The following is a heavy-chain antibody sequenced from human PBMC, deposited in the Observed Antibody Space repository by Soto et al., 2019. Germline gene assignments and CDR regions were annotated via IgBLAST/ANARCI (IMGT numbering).Heavy chain of an antibody. CDR3: ATAGYGMDV. Sequence: SETLSLTCTVSGGSISNYYWNWIRQPPGKGLEWIGYIYYSGYTSYNPSLKSRVTISLDTSKNQFSLKLSSVTAADTAVYYCATAGYGMDVWGQGTTVTVSS. CDR1: GGSISNYY. J-gene: IGHJ6*02. CDR2: IYYSGYT. V-gene: IGHV4-59*01.